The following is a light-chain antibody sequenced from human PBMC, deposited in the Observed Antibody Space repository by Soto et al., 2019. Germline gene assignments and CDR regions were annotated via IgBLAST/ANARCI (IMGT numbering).Light chain of an antibody. CDR1: QSISSW. CDR2: DAS. CDR3: QQYNSYSRT. Sequence: DIQMTQSPSTLSAPVGDRVTITCRASQSISSWLAWYQQKPGKAPKLLIYDASSLESGVPSRFSGSGSGTEFTLTISSLQPDDFATYYCQQYNSYSRTFGQGTKLEIK. V-gene: IGKV1-5*01. J-gene: IGKJ2*02.